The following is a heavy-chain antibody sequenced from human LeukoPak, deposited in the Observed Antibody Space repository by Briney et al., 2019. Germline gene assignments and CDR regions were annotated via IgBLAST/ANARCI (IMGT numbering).Heavy chain of an antibody. D-gene: IGHD6-19*01. CDR3: AATPNGYRSRTYGF. V-gene: IGHV4-34*01. J-gene: IGHJ4*02. Sequence: SETLSLTCAVYGGSFIGSYWSWIRQPPGKGLEWIGEINHSGGTNYNPSLKSRVTISVDTSKNQFSLKQSSVTAADTAVYYCAATPNGYRSRTYGFWGQGTLVTVSS. CDR2: INHSGGT. CDR1: GGSFIGSY.